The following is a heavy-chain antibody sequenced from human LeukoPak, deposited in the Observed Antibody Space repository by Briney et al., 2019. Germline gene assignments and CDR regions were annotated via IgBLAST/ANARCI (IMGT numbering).Heavy chain of an antibody. D-gene: IGHD3-16*02. Sequence: GGSLRLSCAASGFTFSSYSMNWVRQAPGKGLEWVSYISSSSSYIYYADSVKGRFTISRDNAKNSLYLQMNSLRAEDTAVYYCARGADYDYVWGSYRYGSFDYWGQGTLVTVSS. J-gene: IGHJ4*02. CDR1: GFTFSSYS. CDR3: ARGADYDYVWGSYRYGSFDY. CDR2: ISSSSSYI. V-gene: IGHV3-21*05.